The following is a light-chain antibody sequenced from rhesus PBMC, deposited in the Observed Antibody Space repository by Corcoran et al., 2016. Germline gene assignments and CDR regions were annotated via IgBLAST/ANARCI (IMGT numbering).Light chain of an antibody. CDR3: LQHYSYPFT. J-gene: IGKJ3*01. V-gene: IGKV1-28*01. CDR1: QAISTY. Sequence: DIQMTQSPSSLSASVGDKVTITCRASQAISTYLNWFQQKPGKAPKLLIYAASTLESGVPSRFSGSGSGTEFTLTITSLQPEDFVAYYCLQHYSYPFTFGPGTKLDIE. CDR2: AAS.